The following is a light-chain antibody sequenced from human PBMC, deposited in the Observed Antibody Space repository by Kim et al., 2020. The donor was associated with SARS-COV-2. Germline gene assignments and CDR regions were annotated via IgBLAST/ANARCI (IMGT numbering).Light chain of an antibody. V-gene: IGKV1-8*01. CDR3: QQYYSYPPT. CDR2: AAS. CDR1: QDISSY. J-gene: IGKJ1*01. Sequence: ASTGDRVTITCRASQDISSYLAWQQQKPGKAPKLLIYAASTLQSGVPSRFSGSGSGTDFTLTISCLQSEDFATYYCQQYYSYPPTFGQGTKVEIK.